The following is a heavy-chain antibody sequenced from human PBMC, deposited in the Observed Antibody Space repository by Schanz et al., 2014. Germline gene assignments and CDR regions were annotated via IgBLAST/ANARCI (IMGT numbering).Heavy chain of an antibody. Sequence: QEHLVQSGAEVKKPGASVKVSCKASGYTFTSYGISWVRQAPGQGPEWMGWISDYNADTKYAQKVQGRVTMTTDTSTSTADMELRSLRSDDTAVYYCAGAAYSSSWYGGSEYFQHWGQGTLVTVSS. CDR3: AGAAYSSSWYGGSEYFQH. D-gene: IGHD6-13*01. CDR1: GYTFTSYG. J-gene: IGHJ1*01. V-gene: IGHV1-18*04. CDR2: ISDYNADT.